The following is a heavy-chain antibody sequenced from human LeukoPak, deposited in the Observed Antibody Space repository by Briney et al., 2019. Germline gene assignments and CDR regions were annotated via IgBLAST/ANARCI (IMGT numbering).Heavy chain of an antibody. V-gene: IGHV3-23*01. CDR1: GFTFSSYA. D-gene: IGHD1-26*01. Sequence: GFLRLSCAASGFTFSSYAMSWVRQAPGRGLEWVSAISGSGGSTYYADSVKGRFTISRDNSKNTLYLQMNSLRAEDTAVYYCAKGGGSYYGGAFGYWGQGTLVTVSS. J-gene: IGHJ4*02. CDR2: ISGSGGST. CDR3: AKGGGSYYGGAFGY.